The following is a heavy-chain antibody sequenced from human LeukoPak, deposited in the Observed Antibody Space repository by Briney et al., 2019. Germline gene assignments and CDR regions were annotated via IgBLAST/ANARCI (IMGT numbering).Heavy chain of an antibody. Sequence: GESLRLSFAASGFPFSNYAMSWVRQTPGKGLEWVSTISGSGGRTHYADCVRRRFTISRDNPKNTMNLQMNRLRAEDTAVYYCAKMDGGYYYYGMDVWGKGTTVTVSS. D-gene: IGHD2-15*01. CDR3: AKMDGGYYYYGMDV. CDR1: GFPFSNYA. V-gene: IGHV3-23*01. J-gene: IGHJ6*04. CDR2: ISGSGGRT.